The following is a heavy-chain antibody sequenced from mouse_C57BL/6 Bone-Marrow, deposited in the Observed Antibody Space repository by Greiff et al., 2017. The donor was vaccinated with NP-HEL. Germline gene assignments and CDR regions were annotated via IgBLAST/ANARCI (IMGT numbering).Heavy chain of an antibody. Sequence: QVQLQQPGAELVKPGASVKMSCKASGYTFTSYWITWVKQRPGQGLEWIGDIYPGSGSTNYNEKFKGKATLTVDTSSSTAYMQLSSLTSEDTAVYYCAKWGGYDGYWGQGTTLTVSS. V-gene: IGHV1-55*01. J-gene: IGHJ2*01. CDR2: IYPGSGST. CDR1: GYTFTSYW. CDR3: AKWGGYDGY. D-gene: IGHD2-2*01.